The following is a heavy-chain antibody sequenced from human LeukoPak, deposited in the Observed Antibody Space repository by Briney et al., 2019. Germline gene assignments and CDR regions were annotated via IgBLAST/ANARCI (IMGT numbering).Heavy chain of an antibody. CDR3: AINYYDSSGYQGPY. J-gene: IGHJ4*02. CDR1: GGSFSGYY. D-gene: IGHD3-22*01. CDR2: INHSGST. V-gene: IGHV4-34*01. Sequence: SETLSLTCAVYGGSFSGYYWSWIRQPPGKGLEWFGEINHSGSTNYNPSLKSRVTISVDTSKNQFSLKLSSVTAADTAVYYCAINYYDSSGYQGPYWGQGTLVTVSS.